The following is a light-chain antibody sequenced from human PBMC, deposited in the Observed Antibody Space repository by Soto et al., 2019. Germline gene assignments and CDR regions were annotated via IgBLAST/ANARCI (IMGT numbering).Light chain of an antibody. J-gene: IGKJ5*01. CDR1: QSVSSSY. V-gene: IGKV3-20*01. Sequence: NVLTHAPGSLSFFPVERATLPFSSSQSVSSSYLAWYQQKPGQAPRLPIYGASSRATGIPDRFSGSGSGTEFTLTISSLQSEDFAVYYCQQYNNWPPITFGQGTRLEIK. CDR3: QQYNNWPPIT. CDR2: GAS.